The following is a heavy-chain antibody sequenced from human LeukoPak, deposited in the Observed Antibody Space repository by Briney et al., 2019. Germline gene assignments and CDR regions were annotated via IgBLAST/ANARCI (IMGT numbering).Heavy chain of an antibody. CDR3: ARPEEHGDYVHDAFDI. CDR2: IYPCDSDT. D-gene: IGHD4-17*01. V-gene: IGHV5-51*01. Sequence: TGESLKISCKASGYRFTSYWTGWVRQMPGKGLEWMGIIYPCDSDTRYSPSFQGQVTISADKSISPASLQWSSLKASDTAMYYCARPEEHGDYVHDAFDIWGQGTMVTVSS. J-gene: IGHJ3*02. CDR1: GYRFTSYW.